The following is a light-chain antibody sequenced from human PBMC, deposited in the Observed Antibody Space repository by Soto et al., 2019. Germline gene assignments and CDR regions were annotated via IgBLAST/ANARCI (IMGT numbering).Light chain of an antibody. Sequence: QSVLTQPPSASGAPGQGISISCSGSSSNIGGNSVSWYRQVPGTAPKLLIFSNHQRPSGVPDRFSGSKSCTSASLAISGLQSADEADYYCSTWDYSLRGLVFGGGTQLTVL. CDR2: SNH. V-gene: IGLV1-44*01. CDR1: SSNIGGNS. J-gene: IGLJ7*01. CDR3: STWDYSLRGLV.